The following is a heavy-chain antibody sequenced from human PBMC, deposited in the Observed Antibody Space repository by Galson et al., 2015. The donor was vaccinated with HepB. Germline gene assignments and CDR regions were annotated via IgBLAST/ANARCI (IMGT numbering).Heavy chain of an antibody. CDR1: GFTFSDYY. J-gene: IGHJ4*02. Sequence: SLRLSCAASGFTFSDYYMSWIRQAPGKGLEWVSYISSSSSYTNYADSVKGRFTISRDNAKNSLHLQMNSLRAEDTAVYYCARAGGSYRDYYFDYWGQGTLVTVSS. CDR3: ARAGGSYRDYYFDY. V-gene: IGHV3-11*05. CDR2: ISSSSSYT. D-gene: IGHD1-26*01.